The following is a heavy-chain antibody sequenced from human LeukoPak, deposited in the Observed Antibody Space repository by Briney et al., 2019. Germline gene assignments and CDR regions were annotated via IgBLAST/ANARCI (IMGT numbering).Heavy chain of an antibody. V-gene: IGHV3-21*01. J-gene: IGHJ4*02. CDR1: GFTFSSYS. CDR2: ISSSSSYI. Sequence: PGGSLRLSCAASGFTFSSYSMNWVRQAPGKGLEWVSSISSSSSYIYYADNVKGRFTISRDNSKNTLYVQLNSLRPEDTATYYCAKVEYTGYSPTHFFDFWGQGTRVTVSS. D-gene: IGHD2-2*02. CDR3: AKVEYTGYSPTHFFDF.